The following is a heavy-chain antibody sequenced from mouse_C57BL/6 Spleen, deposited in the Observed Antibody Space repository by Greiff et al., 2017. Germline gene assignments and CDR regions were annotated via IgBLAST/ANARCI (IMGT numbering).Heavy chain of an antibody. J-gene: IGHJ2*01. D-gene: IGHD2-12*01. CDR3: ASSSYGAFDY. CDR1: GYTFTSYW. Sequence: VQLQQPGAELVMPGASVKLSCKASGYTFTSYWMHWVKQRPGQGLEWIGEIDPSDSYTNYNQKFKGKSTLTVDKSSSTAYMQLSSLTSEDSAVYYCASSSYGAFDYWGQGTTLTVSS. CDR2: IDPSDSYT. V-gene: IGHV1-69*01.